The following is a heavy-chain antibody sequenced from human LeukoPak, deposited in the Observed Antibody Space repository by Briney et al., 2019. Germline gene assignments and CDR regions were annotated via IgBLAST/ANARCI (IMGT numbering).Heavy chain of an antibody. CDR1: GGSISSGSYY. D-gene: IGHD3-3*01. Sequence: SETLSLTCTVSGGSISSGSYYWSWIRQPAGKGLEWIGRIYTSGSTNYNPSLKSRVTISVDTSKYQFSLKLSSVTAADTAVYYCAGYDFWSGLDYWGQGTLVTVSS. CDR3: AGYDFWSGLDY. J-gene: IGHJ4*02. CDR2: IYTSGST. V-gene: IGHV4-61*02.